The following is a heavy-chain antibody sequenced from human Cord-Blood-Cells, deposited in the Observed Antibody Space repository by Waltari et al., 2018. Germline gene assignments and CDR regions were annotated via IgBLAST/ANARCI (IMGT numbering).Heavy chain of an antibody. CDR1: GGSFSGYY. D-gene: IGHD4-17*01. J-gene: IGHJ4*02. Sequence: QVQLPQWGAGLLKPSETLSLTCAVYGGSFSGYYWSWIRQPPGKGLEWSGEINHRGSTNYNPCLKSRVTISVDTSKNQFALKLSSVTVADTAVYYCARADHGNYFDDWGQGTLVTVSS. CDR3: ARADHGNYFDD. V-gene: IGHV4-34*01. CDR2: INHRGST.